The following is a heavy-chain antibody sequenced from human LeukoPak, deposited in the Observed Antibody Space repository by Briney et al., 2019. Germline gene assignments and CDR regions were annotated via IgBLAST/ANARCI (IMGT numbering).Heavy chain of an antibody. CDR3: AREELLWGYWYFDL. D-gene: IGHD1-26*01. V-gene: IGHV4-39*02. J-gene: IGHJ2*01. Sequence: SETLSLTCTVSGGSISSGSYYWGWIRQPPGKGLEWIGSIYYSGSTYYNPSLKSRVTISVDTSQNQFSLKLSSVTAADTAVYYCAREELLWGYWYFDLWGRSTLVTVSS. CDR1: GGSISSGSYY. CDR2: IYYSGST.